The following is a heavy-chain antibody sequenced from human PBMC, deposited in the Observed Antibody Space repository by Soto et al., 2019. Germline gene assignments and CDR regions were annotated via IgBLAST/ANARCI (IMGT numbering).Heavy chain of an antibody. V-gene: IGHV1-69*13. CDR1: GGTFSIYA. CDR3: AVNDPDCSSTSCAHGWFDP. Sequence: ASVKVSCKASGGTFSIYAISWVRQAPGQGLEWMGGIIPIFGTANYAQKFQGRVTITADESTRTAYMELSSLRSEDTAVYYCAVNDPDCSSTSCAHGWFDPWGQGALVTVYS. D-gene: IGHD2-2*01. J-gene: IGHJ5*02. CDR2: IIPIFGTA.